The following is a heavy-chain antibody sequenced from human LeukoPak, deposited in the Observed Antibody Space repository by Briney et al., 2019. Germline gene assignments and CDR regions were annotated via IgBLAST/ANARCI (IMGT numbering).Heavy chain of an antibody. J-gene: IGHJ5*02. CDR2: IYYSGST. Sequence: SETLSLTCTVSGGSISSSSYYWGWIRQPPGKGLEWIGSIYYSGSTYYNPSLKSRVTISVDTSKNQFSLKLSSVTAADTAVYYCASLRRGYSYPWWFDPWGQGTLVTVSS. CDR1: GGSISSSSYY. D-gene: IGHD5-18*01. CDR3: ASLRRGYSYPWWFDP. V-gene: IGHV4-39*07.